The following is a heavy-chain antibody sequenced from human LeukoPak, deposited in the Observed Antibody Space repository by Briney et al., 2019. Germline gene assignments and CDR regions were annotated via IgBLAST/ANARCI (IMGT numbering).Heavy chain of an antibody. CDR3: ARGVAAYDSSGYDTDAFDI. CDR1: GFTFSSYD. D-gene: IGHD3-22*01. J-gene: IGHJ3*02. Sequence: GGSLRLSCAASGFTFSSYDMHWVRQATGKGLEWVSAIGTAGDTYYPGSVKGRFTISRENAKNSLYLQMNSLRAGDTAVYYCARGVAAYDSSGYDTDAFDIWGQGTMVTVSS. V-gene: IGHV3-13*01. CDR2: IGTAGDT.